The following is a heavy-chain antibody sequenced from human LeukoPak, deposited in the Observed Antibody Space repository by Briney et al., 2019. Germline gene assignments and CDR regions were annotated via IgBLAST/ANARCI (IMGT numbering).Heavy chain of an antibody. V-gene: IGHV4-31*03. CDR2: IYYSGST. Sequence: PSETLSLTCTVSGGSISSGGYYWSWIRQHPGKGLEWIGYIYYSGSTYYNPSLKSRVTISVDTSKNQFSLKLSSVTAADTAVYYCARGTIFGVELNWFDPWGQGTLVTVSS. D-gene: IGHD3-3*01. CDR1: GGSISSGGYY. CDR3: ARGTIFGVELNWFDP. J-gene: IGHJ5*02.